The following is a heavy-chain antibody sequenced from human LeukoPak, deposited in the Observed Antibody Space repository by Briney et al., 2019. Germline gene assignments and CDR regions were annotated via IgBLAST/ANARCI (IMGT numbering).Heavy chain of an antibody. V-gene: IGHV3-23*01. J-gene: IGHJ6*02. CDR3: AKEPYCSGGDCYISYYYYGMDV. D-gene: IGHD2-15*01. CDR2: ISGSGGST. Sequence: GGSLRLSCAASGFTFSSYAMSWVRQAPGKGLEWVSAISGSGGSTYYADSVRGRFTISRDNSKNTLDLQMNSLRAEDTAVYYCAKEPYCSGGDCYISYYYYGMDVWGQGTTVTVSS. CDR1: GFTFSSYA.